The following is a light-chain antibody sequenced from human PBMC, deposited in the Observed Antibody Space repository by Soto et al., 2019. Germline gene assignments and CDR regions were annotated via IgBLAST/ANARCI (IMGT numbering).Light chain of an antibody. J-gene: IGKJ5*01. CDR3: QQANSFPPG. CDR1: QTISMY. V-gene: IGKV1-39*01. CDR2: SAA. Sequence: DIQMTQSPSSLSASLGDRVTIACLASQTISMYLNWYQQKPGKAPKLLIYSAASLRSGVPARFSGSGSGTDFTLTISSLQPEDFATYYCQQANSFPPGFGQGTRLEI.